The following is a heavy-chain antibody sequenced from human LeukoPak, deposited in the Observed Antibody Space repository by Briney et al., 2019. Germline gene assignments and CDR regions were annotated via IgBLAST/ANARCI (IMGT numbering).Heavy chain of an antibody. J-gene: IGHJ5*02. CDR3: ARGRRCSGGSCWTNWFDP. CDR2: INHSGST. Sequence: SETLSLTCAVYGGSFSGYYWSWIRQPPGKALEWIGEINHSGSTNYNPSLKSRVTISVDTSKNQFSLKLSSVTAADTAVYYCARGRRCSGGSCWTNWFDPWGQGTLVTVSS. CDR1: GGSFSGYY. V-gene: IGHV4-34*01. D-gene: IGHD2-15*01.